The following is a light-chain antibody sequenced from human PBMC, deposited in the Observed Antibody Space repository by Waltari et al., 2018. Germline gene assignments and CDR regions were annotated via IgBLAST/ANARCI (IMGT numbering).Light chain of an antibody. Sequence: QLVLTQSPSASASLGASVKLTCTLSSGHSSYAIAWHQQQPGKGPRYLMKLNSDGSHSQGDGIPDRFSGSSSGAERYLTISSLQSEDEADYYCQTWGTGIQVVFGGGTKLTVL. V-gene: IGLV4-69*01. J-gene: IGLJ2*01. CDR2: LNSDGSH. CDR3: QTWGTGIQVV. CDR1: SGHSSYA.